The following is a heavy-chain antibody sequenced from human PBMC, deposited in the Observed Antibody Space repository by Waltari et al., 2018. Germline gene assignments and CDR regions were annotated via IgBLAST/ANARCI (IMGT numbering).Heavy chain of an antibody. V-gene: IGHV4-39*01. D-gene: IGHD1-7*01. Sequence: QLQLQESGPGLVNPSETLSLTCTVSGVSISTSRYYWGWIRPPPGQGLDWIGSPDYGGSSYFNPSLKSRVTISVDTSKNQFSLKLTSVTAADTAVYYCATLPIPLELWYFDLWGRGTLVTVS. J-gene: IGHJ2*01. CDR2: PDYGGSS. CDR3: ATLPIPLELWYFDL. CDR1: GVSISTSRYY.